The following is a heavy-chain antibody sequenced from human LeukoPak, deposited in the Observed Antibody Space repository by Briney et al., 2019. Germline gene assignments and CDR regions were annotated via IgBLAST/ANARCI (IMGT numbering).Heavy chain of an antibody. CDR2: MYYNDSSGST. CDR3: ATRESAAGRTADY. J-gene: IGHJ4*02. D-gene: IGHD6-13*01. V-gene: IGHV4-30-4*01. Sequence: PSETLSLTCTVSGGSINSGDYYWSWIRQPPGKGLEWIGYMYYNDSSGSTYYNPSLKSRVTISVDTSKNHFSLKLSSVSAADTAVYYCATRESAAGRTADYWGQGTLVTVSS. CDR1: GGSINSGDYY.